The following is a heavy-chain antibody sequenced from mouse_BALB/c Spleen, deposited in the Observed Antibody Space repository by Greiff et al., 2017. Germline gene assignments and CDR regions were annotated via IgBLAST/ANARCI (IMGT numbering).Heavy chain of an antibody. V-gene: IGHV5-6-4*01. CDR2: ISSGGSYT. J-gene: IGHJ2*01. Sequence: EVQLVESGGGLVKPGGSLKLSCAASGFTFSSYTMSWVRQTPEKRLEWVATISSGGSYTYYPDSVKGRFTISRDNAKNTLYLQMSSLKSEDTARYYCTRSEDYDDDYWGQGTTLTVSS. CDR1: GFTFSSYT. D-gene: IGHD2-4*01. CDR3: TRSEDYDDDY.